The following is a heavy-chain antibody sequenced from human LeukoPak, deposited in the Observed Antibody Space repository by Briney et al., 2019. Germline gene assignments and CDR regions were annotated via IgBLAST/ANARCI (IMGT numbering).Heavy chain of an antibody. CDR1: GYTFTSYY. CDR2: ISAYNGNT. J-gene: IGHJ4*02. Sequence: GASVKVSCKASGYTFTSYYMHWVRQAPGQRLEWMGWISAYNGNTNYAQKLQGRVTMTTDTSTSTAYMELRSLRSDDTAVYYCASLSGDSSGYALFDYWGQGTLVTVSS. CDR3: ASLSGDSSGYALFDY. D-gene: IGHD3-22*01. V-gene: IGHV1-18*04.